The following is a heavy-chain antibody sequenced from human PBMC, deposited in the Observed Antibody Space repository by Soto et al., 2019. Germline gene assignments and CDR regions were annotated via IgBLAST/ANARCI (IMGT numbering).Heavy chain of an antibody. V-gene: IGHV4-30-4*08. Sequence: SETLSLTCTVSGASIGSGDFYWSWIRQSPGKGLEWLGYIYYNELSSSESTHYNSSLKSRVSISVDTSKNQFSLTLRSMTAADTAVYYCARTGPSYYYHNSGSPGDYWGQGTLVTVS. CDR1: GASIGSGDFY. CDR2: IYYNELSSSEST. CDR3: ARTGPSYYYHNSGSPGDY. J-gene: IGHJ4*02. D-gene: IGHD3-22*01.